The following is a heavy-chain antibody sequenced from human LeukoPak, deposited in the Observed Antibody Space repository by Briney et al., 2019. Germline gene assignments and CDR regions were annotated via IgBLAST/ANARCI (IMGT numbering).Heavy chain of an antibody. Sequence: GGSLRLSCAASGFTFSSYWMSWVRQAPGKGLEWVANIKQDGSEKYYVDSVKGRFTISRDNAKNSLYLQMNSLRAEDTAVYYCARGGHYDFWSPIDYWGQGTLVTVSS. V-gene: IGHV3-7*01. J-gene: IGHJ4*02. CDR2: IKQDGSEK. D-gene: IGHD3-3*01. CDR1: GFTFSSYW. CDR3: ARGGHYDFWSPIDY.